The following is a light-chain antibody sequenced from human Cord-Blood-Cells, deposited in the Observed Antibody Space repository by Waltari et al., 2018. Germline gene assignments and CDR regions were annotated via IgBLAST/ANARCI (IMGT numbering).Light chain of an antibody. V-gene: IGKV4-1*01. Sequence: DIVMTQSPDSLAVSLGERATINCKSSQSVLYSSNNKNYLAWYQQKPGQPPKLLIYWASTRESGVPDRFSGSGSGTDCTLTISSRQAEDVAVYYCQQYYSTPLTFGPGTKVDIK. CDR3: QQYYSTPLT. CDR2: WAS. CDR1: QSVLYSSNNKNY. J-gene: IGKJ3*01.